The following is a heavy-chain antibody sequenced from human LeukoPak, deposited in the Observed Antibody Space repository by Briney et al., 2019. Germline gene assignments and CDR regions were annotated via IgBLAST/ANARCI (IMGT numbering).Heavy chain of an antibody. J-gene: IGHJ4*02. CDR3: AKGGYSYGGAYFDY. D-gene: IGHD5-18*01. CDR2: IRYDGSNK. Sequence: GGSLRLSCAASGFTFSSYGMHWVRQAPGKGLEWVAFIRYDGSNKYYADSVKGRFTISRDNSKNTLYLQMNSLRAEDTAVYYCAKGGYSYGGAYFDYWGQGTLVTVSS. V-gene: IGHV3-30*02. CDR1: GFTFSSYG.